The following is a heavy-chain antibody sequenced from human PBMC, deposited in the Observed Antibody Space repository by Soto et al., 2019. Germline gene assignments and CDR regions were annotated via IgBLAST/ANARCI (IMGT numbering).Heavy chain of an antibody. J-gene: IGHJ4*02. CDR1: GGSISSGDYY. D-gene: IGHD6-19*01. V-gene: IGHV4-61*08. CDR2: IYYSGST. Sequence: SETLSLTCTVSGGSISSGDYYWSWIRQPPGKGLEWIGYIYYSGSTNYNPSLKSRVTISVDTSKNQFSLKLSSVTAADTAVYYCASHVHPYSSGWYFGHWGQGTLVTVSS. CDR3: ASHVHPYSSGWYFGH.